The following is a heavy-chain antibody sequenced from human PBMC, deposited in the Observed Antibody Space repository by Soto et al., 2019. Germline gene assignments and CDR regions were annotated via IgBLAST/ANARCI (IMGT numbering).Heavy chain of an antibody. CDR2: INPNTGGT. J-gene: IGHJ6*02. CDR3: KREESVAVTIGKYYYALDV. V-gene: IGHV1-2*02. CDR1: AYTLSDYY. Sequence: ASVKVSCKASAYTLSDYYIHWVRQAPGQGLEWMGWINPNTGGTNYAQNFQGRVTMTRGTSINTAYMELSRLRSDDTAVYYCKREESVAVTIGKYYYALDVWGQGTTVTVSS. D-gene: IGHD2-21*02.